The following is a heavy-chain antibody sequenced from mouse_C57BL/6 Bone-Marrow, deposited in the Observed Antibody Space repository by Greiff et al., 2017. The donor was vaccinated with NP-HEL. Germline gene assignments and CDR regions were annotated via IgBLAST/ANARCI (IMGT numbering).Heavy chain of an antibody. Sequence: VQLQQSGAELVRPGASVKLSCTASGFNIKDDYMHWVKQRPEQGLEWIGWIDPENGDTEYASKFQGKATITADTSSNTAYLQLSSLTSEDTAVDYCTTDYYGSSYYAMDYWGQGTSVTVSS. CDR1: GFNIKDDY. V-gene: IGHV14-4*01. CDR3: TTDYYGSSYYAMDY. D-gene: IGHD1-1*01. CDR2: IDPENGDT. J-gene: IGHJ4*01.